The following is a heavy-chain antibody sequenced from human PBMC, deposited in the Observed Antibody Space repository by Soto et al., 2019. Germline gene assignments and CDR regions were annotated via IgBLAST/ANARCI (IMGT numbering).Heavy chain of an antibody. J-gene: IGHJ4*02. Sequence: EVQLVESGGGLVQPGGSLRLSCVTSGFTFSKYWMHWVRQAPGKGLVWVSGISSDGNTTTYADSVKGRFTISRDNAKNTLYLQMHSLRAEDTALYYCVKLVATTPFDYWGQGTLVTVS. V-gene: IGHV3-74*01. CDR2: ISSDGNTT. CDR3: VKLVATTPFDY. CDR1: GFTFSKYW. D-gene: IGHD5-12*01.